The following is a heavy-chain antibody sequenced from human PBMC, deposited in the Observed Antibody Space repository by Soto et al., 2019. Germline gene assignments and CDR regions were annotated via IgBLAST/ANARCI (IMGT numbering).Heavy chain of an antibody. V-gene: IGHV3-23*01. CDR2: ISGSGSNP. CDR3: AKTASMTIRDGFDH. CDR1: GFTFSSYA. Sequence: EVQVLESGGGLVQPGGSLRLSCAASGFTFSSYAMIWVRQAPGQGLEWLSAISGSGSNPYYADSVKGRFTISRDNSKNTPYLQRSSLRAEDTALYYCAKTASMTIRDGFDHWGQGTLVTVSS. J-gene: IGHJ4*02. D-gene: IGHD4-17*01.